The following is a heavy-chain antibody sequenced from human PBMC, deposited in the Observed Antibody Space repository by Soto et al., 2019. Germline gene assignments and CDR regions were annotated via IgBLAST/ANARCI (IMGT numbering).Heavy chain of an antibody. CDR2: IVPLFGTA. CDR1: GGTFGNTA. J-gene: IGHJ5*02. Sequence: QVQLVQSGAAVKEPGSSVNVSCKTSGGTFGNTAVTWVRQVPGHGLEWIGGIVPLFGTANYAQKFRGRVMTTADESTSTAYLDLSSLRSDDTAIYYCARDGDPGYSFWSGPLGGGRFDPWGQGTLVTVSS. V-gene: IGHV1-69*12. D-gene: IGHD3-3*01. CDR3: ARDGDPGYSFWSGPLGGGRFDP.